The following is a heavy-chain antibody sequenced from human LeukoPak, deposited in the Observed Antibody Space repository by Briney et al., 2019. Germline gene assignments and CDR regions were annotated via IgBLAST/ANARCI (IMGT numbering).Heavy chain of an antibody. CDR3: ARDLMVRGVITYYFDY. V-gene: IGHV1-18*04. CDR1: GYTFTSYY. J-gene: IGHJ4*02. D-gene: IGHD3-10*01. CDR2: ISAYNGNT. Sequence: ASVKVSCKASGYTFTSYYMHWVRQAPGQGLEWMGWISAYNGNTNYAQKLQGGVTMTTDTSTSTAYMELRSLRSDDTAVYYCARDLMVRGVITYYFDYWGQGTLVTVSS.